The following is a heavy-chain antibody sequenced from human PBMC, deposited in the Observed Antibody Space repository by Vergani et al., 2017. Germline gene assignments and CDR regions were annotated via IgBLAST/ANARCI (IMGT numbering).Heavy chain of an antibody. V-gene: IGHV3-30-3*01. D-gene: IGHD3-3*01. CDR2: ISFDGTNE. CDR3: GGDRALFAGGRCETEACDY. J-gene: IGHJ4*02. CDR1: GFALNRHA. Sequence: QVQLVESGGGVVQPGTSLRLSCVVSGFALNRHAMYWVRQAPGKGLEWVVGISFDGTNEYYLDVVKGRFTISRDIAKNTLYLQVRSLRLEDTGVYHCGGDRALFAGGRCETEACDYWGQGTPVTVSS.